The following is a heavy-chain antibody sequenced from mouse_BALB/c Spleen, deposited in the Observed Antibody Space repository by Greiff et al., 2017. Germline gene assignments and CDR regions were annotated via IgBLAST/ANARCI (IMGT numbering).Heavy chain of an antibody. CDR3: ARSGEDDYDSFAY. Sequence: EVKLEESGPGLVKPSQSLSLTCTVTGYSITSDYAWNWIRQFPGNKLEWMGYISYSGSTSYNPSLKSRISITRDTSKNQFFLQLNSVTTEDTATYYCARSGEDDYDSFAYWGQGTLVTVSA. D-gene: IGHD2-4*01. CDR1: GYSITSDYA. V-gene: IGHV3-2*02. J-gene: IGHJ3*01. CDR2: ISYSGST.